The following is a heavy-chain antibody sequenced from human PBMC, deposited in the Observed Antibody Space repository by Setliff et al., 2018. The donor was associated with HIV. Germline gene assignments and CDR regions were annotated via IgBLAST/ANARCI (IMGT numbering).Heavy chain of an antibody. Sequence: SETLSLTCTVSDSGTYYWSWIRQPAGKGLERIGRVSSRGDTNYNPSLKSRVTMSVDTSKNQFSLKLTSVTASDTAVYYCARAAAGNTGPFDLWGQGSPVTVSS. CDR1: DSGTYY. D-gene: IGHD3-10*01. V-gene: IGHV4-4*07. J-gene: IGHJ4*02. CDR2: VSSRGDT. CDR3: ARAAAGNTGPFDL.